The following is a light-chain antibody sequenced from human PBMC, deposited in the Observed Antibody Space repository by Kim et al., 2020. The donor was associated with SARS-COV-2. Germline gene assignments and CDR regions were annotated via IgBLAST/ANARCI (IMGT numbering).Light chain of an antibody. V-gene: IGLV3-1*01. CDR1: KLGDKY. Sequence: VAVYRGQTASVTCSGDKLGDKYACWYQQKPGQSPGLVIYQDSKRPSGIPERFSGSNSGNTATLTISGTQAMDEADYYCQAWDSSTVFGTGTKVTVL. J-gene: IGLJ1*01. CDR3: QAWDSSTV. CDR2: QDS.